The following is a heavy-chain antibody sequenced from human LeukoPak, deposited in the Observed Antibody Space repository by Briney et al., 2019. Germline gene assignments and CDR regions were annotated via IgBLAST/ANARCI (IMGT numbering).Heavy chain of an antibody. Sequence: SETLSLTCTVSGGSISSSSYYWGWIRQPPGKGLEWIGSIYYSGSTYYNPSLKSRVTISVDTSKNQLSLKLSSVTAADTAVYYCAILPDYVWGSCRYTGVDYWGQGTLVTVSP. D-gene: IGHD3-16*02. CDR2: IYYSGST. CDR1: GGSISSSSYY. V-gene: IGHV4-39*01. CDR3: AILPDYVWGSCRYTGVDY. J-gene: IGHJ4*02.